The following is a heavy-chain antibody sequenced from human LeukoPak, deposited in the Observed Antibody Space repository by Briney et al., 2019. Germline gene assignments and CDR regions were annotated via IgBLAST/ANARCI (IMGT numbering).Heavy chain of an antibody. CDR3: ARLPGSMVRGATY. CDR1: GGSISSSSYY. Sequence: SETLSLTCTVSGGSISSSSYYWGWIRQPPGKGLEWIGSIYYSGSTYYNPSLKSRVTISVDTSKNQFSLKLSSVTAADTAVYYCARLPGSMVRGATYWGQGTLVTVSS. V-gene: IGHV4-39*01. J-gene: IGHJ4*02. D-gene: IGHD3-10*01. CDR2: IYYSGST.